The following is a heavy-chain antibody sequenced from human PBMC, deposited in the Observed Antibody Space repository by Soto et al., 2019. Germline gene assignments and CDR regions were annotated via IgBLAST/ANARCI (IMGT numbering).Heavy chain of an antibody. J-gene: IGHJ4*02. CDR2: IDPSDSQT. Sequence: GESLKISCKGSGYSFAGYWITWVRQKPGKGLEWMGRIDPSDSQTYYSPSFRGHVTISVTKSITTVFLQWSSLRASDTAMYYCARQIYDADTGPNFQYYFDSWGQGTPVTVSS. CDR1: GYSFAGYW. CDR3: ARQIYDADTGPNFQYYFDS. D-gene: IGHD5-18*01. V-gene: IGHV5-10-1*01.